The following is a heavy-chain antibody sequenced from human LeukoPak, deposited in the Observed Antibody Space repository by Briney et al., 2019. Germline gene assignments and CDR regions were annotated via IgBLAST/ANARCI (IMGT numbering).Heavy chain of an antibody. D-gene: IGHD4-17*01. J-gene: IGHJ4*02. V-gene: IGHV3-21*01. CDR3: ARNYGDYEGRYYFDY. Sequence: GGPLRLSCAASGFTFSSYSMNWVRQAPGKGLEWVSSISSSSSYIYYADSVKGRFTISRDNAKNSLYLQMNSLRAEDTAVYYCARNYGDYEGRYYFDYWGQGTLVTVSS. CDR1: GFTFSSYS. CDR2: ISSSSSYI.